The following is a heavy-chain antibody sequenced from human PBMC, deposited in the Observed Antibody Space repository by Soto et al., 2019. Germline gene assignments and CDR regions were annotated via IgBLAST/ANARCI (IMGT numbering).Heavy chain of an antibody. CDR1: GFTFSNAW. Sequence: VQLVESGGGLVKPGGSLRLSCAASGFTFSNAWMSWVRQAPGKGREWVGRIKSKTDGGTTDYAATVKGRVTISRDESKNTLYLQMISLNTEDTAVYYCTTADIVVVPAATIGYYDSMDVWGKGTTVTVSS. J-gene: IGHJ6*03. CDR2: IKSKTDGGTT. CDR3: TTADIVVVPAATIGYYDSMDV. D-gene: IGHD2-2*01. V-gene: IGHV3-15*01.